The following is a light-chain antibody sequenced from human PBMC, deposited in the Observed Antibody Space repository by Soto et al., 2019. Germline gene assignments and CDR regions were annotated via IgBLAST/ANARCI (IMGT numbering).Light chain of an antibody. J-gene: IGKJ1*01. CDR3: HEYNTWPWT. Sequence: ETLLTQSPATLSVSPGETATLSCTTSQGLNRNLAWYQQKLGQAPRVLIYAASTRAAGIPARFSGSGSGTEFILTISSLQSEDFAVYYCHEYNTWPWTFGQGTKVEIK. CDR2: AAS. V-gene: IGKV3-15*01. CDR1: QGLNRN.